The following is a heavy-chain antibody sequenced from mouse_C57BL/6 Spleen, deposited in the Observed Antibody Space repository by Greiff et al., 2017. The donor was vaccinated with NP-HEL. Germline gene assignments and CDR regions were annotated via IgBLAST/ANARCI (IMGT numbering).Heavy chain of an antibody. CDR2: ILPGSGST. CDR1: GYTFTGYW. D-gene: IGHD2-4*01. Sequence: QVQLQQSGAELMKPGASVKLSCKATGYTFTGYWIEWVKQRPGHGLEWIGEILPGSGSTNYNEKFKGKAPFTADTSSNTAYMQLSSLTTDDSAIYYRASTYYDCDEGPWFAYWGQGTLVTVSA. CDR3: ASTYYDCDEGPWFAY. J-gene: IGHJ3*01. V-gene: IGHV1-9*01.